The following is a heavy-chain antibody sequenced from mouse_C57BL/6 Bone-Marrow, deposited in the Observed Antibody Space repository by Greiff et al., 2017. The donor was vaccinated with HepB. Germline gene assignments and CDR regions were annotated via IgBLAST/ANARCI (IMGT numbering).Heavy chain of an antibody. CDR3: ARFPHYYGSSRYWYFDV. D-gene: IGHD1-1*01. CDR1: GYTFTSYW. Sequence: VQLQQPGAELVRPGSSVKLSCKASGYTFTSYWMHWVKQRPIQGLEWIGNIDPSDSETHYNQKFKDKATLTVDKSSSTAYMQLSSLTSEDSAVYYCARFPHYYGSSRYWYFDVWGTGTTVTVSS. V-gene: IGHV1-52*01. J-gene: IGHJ1*03. CDR2: IDPSDSET.